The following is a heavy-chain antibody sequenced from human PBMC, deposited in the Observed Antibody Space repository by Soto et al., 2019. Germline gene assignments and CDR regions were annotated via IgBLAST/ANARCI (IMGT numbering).Heavy chain of an antibody. D-gene: IGHD5-18*01. CDR3: ANVDTAMVVYNY. CDR2: ISGSGGST. J-gene: IGHJ4*02. Sequence: EVQLLESGGGLVQPGGSLRLSCAASGFTFSSYAMSWVRQAPGKGLEWVSAISGSGGSTYYADSVKGRFTISRDNSKNTLYLRMNSLRAEDTAVYYCANVDTAMVVYNYWGQGTLVTVSS. V-gene: IGHV3-23*01. CDR1: GFTFSSYA.